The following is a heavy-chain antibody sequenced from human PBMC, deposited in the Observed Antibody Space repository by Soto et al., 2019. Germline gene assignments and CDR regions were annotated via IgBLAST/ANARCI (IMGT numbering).Heavy chain of an antibody. CDR2: ISAYNGNT. J-gene: IGHJ6*02. D-gene: IGHD2-15*01. CDR3: ASGYCSGGSCYSPHYYGMVV. Sequence: VQLVQSGAEVKKPGASVKVSCKASGYTFTSYGISWVRQAPGQGLEWMGWISAYNGNTNYAQKLQGRVTMTTDTSTSTAYMELRSLRSDDTAVYYCASGYCSGGSCYSPHYYGMVVWGQGTTVTVSS. CDR1: GYTFTSYG. V-gene: IGHV1-18*04.